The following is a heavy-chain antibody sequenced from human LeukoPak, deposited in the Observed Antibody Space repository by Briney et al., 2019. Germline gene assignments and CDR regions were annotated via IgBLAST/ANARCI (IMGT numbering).Heavy chain of an antibody. J-gene: IGHJ5*02. CDR3: AREEYDPYCSSTSCPPNWFDP. Sequence: SETLSLTCTVSGGSISSGSYYWSWIRQPAGKGLEWIGYIYYSGSTNYNPSLKSRVTISVDTSKNQFSLRLSSVTAADTAVYYCAREEYDPYCSSTSCPPNWFDPWGQGTLVTVSS. CDR1: GGSISSGSYY. D-gene: IGHD2-2*01. CDR2: IYYSGST. V-gene: IGHV4-61*10.